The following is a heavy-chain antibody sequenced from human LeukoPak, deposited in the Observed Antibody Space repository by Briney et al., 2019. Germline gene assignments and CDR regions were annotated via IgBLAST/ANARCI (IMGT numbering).Heavy chain of an antibody. CDR2: ISYSGST. V-gene: IGHV4-59*12. Sequence: SETLSLTCTVSGGSISGYYWSWIRQPPGKGLEWVGYISYSGSTNYNPSLKSRVTISVDTSKNQFSLKLTSVTAADTAVYYCARASFGAAADFDYWGQGTLVTVSS. J-gene: IGHJ4*02. D-gene: IGHD6-13*01. CDR3: ARASFGAAADFDY. CDR1: GGSISGYY.